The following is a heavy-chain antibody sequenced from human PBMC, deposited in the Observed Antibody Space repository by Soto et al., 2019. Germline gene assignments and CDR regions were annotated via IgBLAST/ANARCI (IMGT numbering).Heavy chain of an antibody. CDR1: GYDFIGHG. J-gene: IGHJ5*01. V-gene: IGHV1-18*04. Sequence: GASVKVSCKASGYDFIGHGISWVRQAPGQGLEWMGWINTYNGDTKYAQKYQDRVTLTKERSTRTAYMELGSLRSDDTAVYYCARDQWLKVPAVVGDKLDSWGQGTLVTVSS. CDR3: ARDQWLKVPAVVGDKLDS. D-gene: IGHD6-19*01. CDR2: INTYNGDT.